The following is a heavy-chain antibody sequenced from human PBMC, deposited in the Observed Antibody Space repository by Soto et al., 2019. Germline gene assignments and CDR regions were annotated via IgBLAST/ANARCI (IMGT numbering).Heavy chain of an antibody. CDR3: ARDFTRAPRGVFDY. J-gene: IGHJ4*02. CDR1: GFTLSTYW. Sequence: VGSLRLSCAASGFTLSTYWMNWVRQAPGKGLEWVADIKQDGSHIRYVDSVKGRFTISRDIAKNTLYLQMNRLSAEDTAVYYCARDFTRAPRGVFDYWGQGTLVTVSS. V-gene: IGHV3-7*01. CDR2: IKQDGSHI.